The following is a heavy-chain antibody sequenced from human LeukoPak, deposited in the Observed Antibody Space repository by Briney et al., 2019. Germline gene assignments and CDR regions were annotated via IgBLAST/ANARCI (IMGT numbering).Heavy chain of an antibody. J-gene: IGHJ4*02. CDR3: AKTPSIFGVAIYYFDY. CDR1: GFTFSSYA. V-gene: IGHV3-23*01. D-gene: IGHD3-3*01. Sequence: GGSLRLSCAASGFTFSSYAMSWVRPAPGKGLEWVSAISGSGGSTYYADSVKGRFTISRDNSKNTLYLQMNSLRAEDTAVYYCAKTPSIFGVAIYYFDYWGQGTLVTVSS. CDR2: ISGSGGST.